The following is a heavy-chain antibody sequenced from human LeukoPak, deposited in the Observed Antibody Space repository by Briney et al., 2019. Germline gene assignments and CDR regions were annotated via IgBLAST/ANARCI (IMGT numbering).Heavy chain of an antibody. CDR1: GFTFSSYG. CDR2: IRYDGSNK. D-gene: IGHD6-13*01. CDR3: AKWSVYSSSSSY. Sequence: GGSLRLSCAASGFTFSSYGMHWVRQAPGEGLEWVAFIRYDGSNKYYADSVKGRFTISRDNSKNTLYLQMNSLRAEDTAVYYCAKWSVYSSSSSYWGQGTLVTVSS. J-gene: IGHJ4*02. V-gene: IGHV3-30*02.